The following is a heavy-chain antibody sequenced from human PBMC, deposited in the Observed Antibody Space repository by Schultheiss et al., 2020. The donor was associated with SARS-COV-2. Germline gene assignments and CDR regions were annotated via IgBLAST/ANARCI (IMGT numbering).Heavy chain of an antibody. CDR2: IYTSGST. D-gene: IGHD6-13*01. CDR1: GGAISSGGYY. CDR3: ARGEYSSSWYGY. V-gene: IGHV4-61*08. J-gene: IGHJ4*02. Sequence: SETLSLTCTVSGGAISSGGYYWSWIRQPPGKGLEWIGRIYTSGSTNYNPSLRSRLTISVDTSKNQFSLKLSSVTAADTAVYYCARGEYSSSWYGYWGQGTLVTVSS.